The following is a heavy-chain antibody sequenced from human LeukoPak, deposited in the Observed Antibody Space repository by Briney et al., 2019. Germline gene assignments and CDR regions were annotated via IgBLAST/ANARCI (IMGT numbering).Heavy chain of an antibody. V-gene: IGHV3-7*01. D-gene: IGHD2-15*01. J-gene: IGHJ4*02. CDR3: AREDGYCSGGNCYSYFDS. CDR1: GFTFSHFW. CDR2: IKKTGSET. Sequence: GGSLRLSCAASGFTFSHFWMSWVRQAPGKGLEWVAYIKKTGSETYYVDSVKGRFTITRDNTRSSLFLQMHSLRAEDTAVYFCAREDGYCSGGNCYSYFDSWGQGTLVTVSS.